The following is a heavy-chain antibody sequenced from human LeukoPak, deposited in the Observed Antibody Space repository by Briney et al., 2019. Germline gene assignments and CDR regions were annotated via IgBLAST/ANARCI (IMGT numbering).Heavy chain of an antibody. D-gene: IGHD5-24*01. CDR3: ASHSRDGYYDY. CDR2: IYYSGTT. CDR1: DGSISSGGYY. J-gene: IGHJ4*02. Sequence: MTSQTLSLTCTVSDGSISSGGYYWSWVRQLPGKGLEWIAYIYYSGTTYYNPSLKSRLTISADTSKNQFSLNLSSVTAADTAVYYCASHSRDGYYDYWGQGTLVTVSS. V-gene: IGHV4-31*03.